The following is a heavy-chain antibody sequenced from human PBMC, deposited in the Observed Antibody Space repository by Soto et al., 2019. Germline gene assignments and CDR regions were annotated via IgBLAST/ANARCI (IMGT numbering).Heavy chain of an antibody. D-gene: IGHD3-10*01. V-gene: IGHV4-61*08. CDR2: IYHSGGTNYVNT. CDR1: GGSDSSGGYY. Sequence: SETLSLTCTVSGGSDSSGGYYWSWIRQPPGQGLVWIGIIYHSGGTNYVNTNYNPSLKSRVSISLDTSKIHFSLNLSSVNAADTAVYFRARAPVSFYYFHGMNVWGQGTTVTVYS. J-gene: IGHJ6*02. CDR3: ARAPVSFYYFHGMNV.